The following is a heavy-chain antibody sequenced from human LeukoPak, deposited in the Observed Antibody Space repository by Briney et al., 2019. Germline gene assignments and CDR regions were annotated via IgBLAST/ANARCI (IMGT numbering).Heavy chain of an antibody. V-gene: IGHV3-33*01. Sequence: PGRSLRLSCAASGFTFSSYGMHWVRQAPGKELEWVAVIWYDGSNKYYADSVKGRFTISRDNSKNTLYLQMNSLRAEDTAVYYCARSYNWNDSQGLDYWGQGTLVTVSS. D-gene: IGHD1-20*01. CDR3: ARSYNWNDSQGLDY. J-gene: IGHJ4*02. CDR2: IWYDGSNK. CDR1: GFTFSSYG.